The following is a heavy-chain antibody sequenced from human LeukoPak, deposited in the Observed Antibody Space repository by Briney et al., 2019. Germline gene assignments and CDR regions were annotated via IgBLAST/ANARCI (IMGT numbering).Heavy chain of an antibody. CDR2: INSNSGGT. CDR3: ARLLASGGDC. CDR1: GYSFTDYY. D-gene: IGHD3-10*01. Sequence: GASVKVSCKTSGYSFTDYYMHWVRQAPGQGLEWMGWINSNSGGTNYAQNFQGRVTMTRDTSISTVYMELSRLKSDDTAVYYCARLLASGGDCWGQGTLVTVSS. V-gene: IGHV1-2*02. J-gene: IGHJ4*02.